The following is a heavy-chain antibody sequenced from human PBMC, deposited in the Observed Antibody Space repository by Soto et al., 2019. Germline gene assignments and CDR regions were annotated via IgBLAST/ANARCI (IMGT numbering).Heavy chain of an antibody. V-gene: IGHV1-18*01. D-gene: IGHD1-1*01. Sequence: QVQLVQSGAEVKKPGSSVKVSCKASGGTFSSYAISWVRQAPGQGLEWMGGISSYNGDTKYAQNLQDRVTMTTDTSTSTTYMELRSLRSDDTAVYYCARDRLGNVIYYGMDVWGQGTTVTVSS. CDR2: ISSYNGDT. CDR3: ARDRLGNVIYYGMDV. CDR1: GGTFSSYA. J-gene: IGHJ6*02.